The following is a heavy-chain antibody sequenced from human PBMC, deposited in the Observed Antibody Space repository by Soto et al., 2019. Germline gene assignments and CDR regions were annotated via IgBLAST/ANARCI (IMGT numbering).Heavy chain of an antibody. V-gene: IGHV4-59*01. CDR2: IHYSGST. D-gene: IGHD2-2*01. J-gene: IGHJ6*02. CDR1: GGSISSYY. Sequence: SETLSLTCTVSGGSISSYYWSWIRQSPGKGLEWIGYIHYSGSTKSNPSLKSRVTISVDTSRNQVSLKLSSVTAADSAVYFCARARYQLLHPYYYCMDVWGQGTTVTVSS. CDR3: ARARYQLLHPYYYCMDV.